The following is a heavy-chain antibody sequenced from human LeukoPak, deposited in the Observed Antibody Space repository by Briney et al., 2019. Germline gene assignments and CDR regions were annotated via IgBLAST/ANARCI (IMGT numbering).Heavy chain of an antibody. Sequence: GGSLRLSCAASGFTFSSYWMSWVRQAPGKGLEWVANIKQDGSEKYYVDSVKGRFTISRDNAKNSLYLQMNSLRAEDTAVYYCARESYDSSGYYPWYYFDYWGQGTLVTVSS. J-gene: IGHJ4*02. CDR3: ARESYDSSGYYPWYYFDY. V-gene: IGHV3-7*01. CDR1: GFTFSSYW. CDR2: IKQDGSEK. D-gene: IGHD3-22*01.